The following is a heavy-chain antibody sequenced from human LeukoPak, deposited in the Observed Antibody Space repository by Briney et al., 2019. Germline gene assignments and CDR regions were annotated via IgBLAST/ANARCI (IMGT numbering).Heavy chain of an antibody. V-gene: IGHV3-9*01. J-gene: IGHJ4*02. CDR2: ISWNSGSI. D-gene: IGHD4-23*01. CDR1: GFTFDDYA. Sequence: GRSLRLSCAASGFTFDDYAMHWVRQAPGKGLEWVSGISWNSGSIGYADSVKGRFTISRDNAKNSLYLQMNSLRAEDTALYYCAKDSDDYGGKGLDYWGQGTLVTVSS. CDR3: AKDSDDYGGKGLDY.